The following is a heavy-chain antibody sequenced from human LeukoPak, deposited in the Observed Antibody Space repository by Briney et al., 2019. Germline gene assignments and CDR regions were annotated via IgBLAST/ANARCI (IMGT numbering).Heavy chain of an antibody. Sequence: ASVKVSCKASGGTFSSYAISWVRQAPGQGLEWMGGIIPIFGTANYAQKFQGRVTITADKSTSTAYMELSSLRSEGTAVYYCARDVGYYDYVWGSYRYTPPDYWGQGTLVTVSS. CDR2: IIPIFGTA. CDR1: GGTFSSYA. D-gene: IGHD3-16*02. CDR3: ARDVGYYDYVWGSYRYTPPDY. J-gene: IGHJ4*02. V-gene: IGHV1-69*06.